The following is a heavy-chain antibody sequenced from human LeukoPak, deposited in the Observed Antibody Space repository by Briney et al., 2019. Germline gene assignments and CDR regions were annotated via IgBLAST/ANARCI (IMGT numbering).Heavy chain of an antibody. CDR1: GFTFSSYE. CDR2: ISSSGSTI. J-gene: IGHJ5*02. Sequence: PGGSLRLSCAASGFTFSSYEMNWVRQAPGQGLEWVSYISSSGSTIYYADSVKGRFTISRDNAKNSLYLQMNSLRAEDTAVYYCARDIPASFDPWGQGTLVTVSS. V-gene: IGHV3-48*03. D-gene: IGHD2-21*01. CDR3: ARDIPASFDP.